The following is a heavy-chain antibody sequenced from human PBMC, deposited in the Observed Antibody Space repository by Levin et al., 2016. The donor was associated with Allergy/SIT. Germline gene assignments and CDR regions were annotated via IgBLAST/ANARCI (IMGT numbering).Heavy chain of an antibody. CDR2: ISAYNGNT. CDR3: ARVSSSGQWHWDYFDY. V-gene: IGHV1-18*01. J-gene: IGHJ4*02. D-gene: IGHD6-19*01. Sequence: WVRQAPGQGLEWMGWISAYNGNTNYAQKLQGRVTMTTDTSTSTAYMELRSLRSDDTAVYYCARVSSSGQWHWDYFDYWGQGTLVTVSS.